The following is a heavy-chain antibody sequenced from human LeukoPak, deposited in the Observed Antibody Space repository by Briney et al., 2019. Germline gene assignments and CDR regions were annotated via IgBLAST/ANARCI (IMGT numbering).Heavy chain of an antibody. D-gene: IGHD3-10*01. CDR2: IYYSGST. J-gene: IGHJ4*02. CDR1: GGSISSGDYY. Sequence: SETLSLTCTVSGGSISSGDYYWSWIRRPPGKGLEWIGYIYYSGSTYYNPSLKSRVTISVDTSKNQFSLKLSSVTAADTAVYYCARAGSAGLPQDYWGQGTLVTVSS. CDR3: ARAGSAGLPQDY. V-gene: IGHV4-30-4*01.